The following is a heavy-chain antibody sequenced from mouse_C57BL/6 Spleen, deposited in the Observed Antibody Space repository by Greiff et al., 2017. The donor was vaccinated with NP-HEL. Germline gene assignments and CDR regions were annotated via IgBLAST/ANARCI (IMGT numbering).Heavy chain of an antibody. J-gene: IGHJ1*03. CDR3: AGSSGSYWYFEV. CDR1: GYTFTSYW. D-gene: IGHD3-2*02. V-gene: IGHV1-53*01. Sequence: VQLQQSGTELVKPGASVKLSCKASGYTFTSYWMHWVKQRPGQGLEWIGNINPSNGGTNYNEKFKSKATLTVDKSSSTAYMQLSSLTSEDSAVYCCAGSSGSYWYFEVWGTGTTVTVSS. CDR2: INPSNGGT.